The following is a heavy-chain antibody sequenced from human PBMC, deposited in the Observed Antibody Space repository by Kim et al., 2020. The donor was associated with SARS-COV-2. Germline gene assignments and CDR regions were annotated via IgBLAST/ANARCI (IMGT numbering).Heavy chain of an antibody. V-gene: IGHV1-3*01. CDR3: ARVQHFDWSYYYYYGMDV. CDR2: INAGNGNT. Sequence: ASVKVSCKASGYTFTSYAMHWVRQAPGQRLEWMGWINAGNGNTKYSQKFQGRVTITRDTSASTAYMELSSLRSEDTAVYYCARVQHFDWSYYYYYGMDVWGQGTTVTVSS. D-gene: IGHD3-9*01. CDR1: GYTFTSYA. J-gene: IGHJ6*02.